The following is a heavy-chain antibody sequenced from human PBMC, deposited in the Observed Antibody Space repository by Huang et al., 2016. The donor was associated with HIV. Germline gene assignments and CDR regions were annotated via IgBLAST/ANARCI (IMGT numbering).Heavy chain of an antibody. Sequence: QLQLQESGPGLVKPSATLSLTCSVSGISIGETTYSCAWIRQPPGKGLEWIGSVYFSGSTYYNPSLKSRVTISVDTSKNQFSLRLNSVTAADTAIYYCARNRYCSATTACYILDYWGQGTLVTVSS. V-gene: IGHV4-39*01. CDR2: VYFSGST. CDR1: GISIGETTYS. D-gene: IGHD2-15*01. J-gene: IGHJ4*01. CDR3: ARNRYCSATTACYILDY.